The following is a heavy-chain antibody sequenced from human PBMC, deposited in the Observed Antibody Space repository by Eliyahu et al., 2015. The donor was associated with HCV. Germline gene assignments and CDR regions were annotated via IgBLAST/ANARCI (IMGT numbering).Heavy chain of an antibody. D-gene: IGHD6-13*01. V-gene: IGHV1-18*04. CDR1: GYXFTSYG. Sequence: QVQLMQSGAEVKKPGASVKVSCKASGYXFTSYGIXWXXQAPGQGLEWMGWINTYNGKRNYAQKFQGRVTVTTDTSTSTAYMELRSLRSDDTAVYYCARDGNSWSWYFDLWGRGTLVTVSS. J-gene: IGHJ2*01. CDR2: INTYNGKR. CDR3: ARDGNSWSWYFDL.